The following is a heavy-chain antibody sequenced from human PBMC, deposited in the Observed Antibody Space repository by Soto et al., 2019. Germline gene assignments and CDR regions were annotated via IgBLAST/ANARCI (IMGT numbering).Heavy chain of an antibody. Sequence: TSETLSLTCTVSGGSISSYYWSWIRQPPGKGLEWIGYIYYSGSTNYNPSLKSRVTISVDTSKNQFSLKLSSVTAADTAVYYCARAPRGDYGYPSYFDYWGQGTLVTVSS. CDR2: IYYSGST. J-gene: IGHJ4*02. D-gene: IGHD3-10*01. CDR1: GGSISSYY. V-gene: IGHV4-59*01. CDR3: ARAPRGDYGYPSYFDY.